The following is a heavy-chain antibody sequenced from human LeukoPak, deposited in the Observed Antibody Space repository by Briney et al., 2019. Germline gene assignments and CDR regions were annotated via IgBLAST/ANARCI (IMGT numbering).Heavy chain of an antibody. CDR2: IHPNSGDA. V-gene: IGHV1-2*02. D-gene: IGHD3-10*01. Sequence: ASVKVSCKASGYTFIGYYMHWVRQAPGQGLEWMGWIHPNSGDANYAQSFQGRVTMTRDTSISTAYMELSRLRSDDTAVYYCAIHSGTQSFFDFWDQGTLVTVSS. CDR3: AIHSGTQSFFDF. J-gene: IGHJ4*02. CDR1: GYTFIGYY.